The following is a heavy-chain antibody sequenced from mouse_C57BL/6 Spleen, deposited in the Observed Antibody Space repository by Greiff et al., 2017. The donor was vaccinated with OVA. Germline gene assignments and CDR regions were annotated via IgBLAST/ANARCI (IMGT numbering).Heavy chain of an antibody. CDR3: ARPTVVGYFDY. Sequence: VQLQQSEPELVKPGASVKISCKASGYAFSSSWMNWVKQRPGKGLEWIGRIYPGDGDTNYNGKSKGKATLTADKSSSTAYMQLSSLTSEDSAVYFCARPTVVGYFDYWGQGTTLTVSS. CDR1: GYAFSSSW. V-gene: IGHV1-82*01. D-gene: IGHD1-1*01. CDR2: IYPGDGDT. J-gene: IGHJ2*01.